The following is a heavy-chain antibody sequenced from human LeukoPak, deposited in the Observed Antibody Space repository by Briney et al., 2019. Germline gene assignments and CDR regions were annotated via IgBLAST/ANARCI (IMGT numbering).Heavy chain of an antibody. CDR3: ARRDSSDFDY. CDR1: GFTFSSYS. D-gene: IGHD3-22*01. J-gene: IGHJ4*02. V-gene: IGHV3-48*01. Sequence: PGGSLRLSCAASGFTFSSYSMNWVRQAPGKGLEWVSYISSSSSTIYYADSVKGRFTISRDNAKNSLYLQMSSLRAEDTAVYYCARRDSSDFDYWGQGTLVTVSS. CDR2: ISSSSSTI.